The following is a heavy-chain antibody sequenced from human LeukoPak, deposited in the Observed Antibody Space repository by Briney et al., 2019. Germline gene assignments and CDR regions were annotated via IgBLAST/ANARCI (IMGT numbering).Heavy chain of an antibody. CDR3: ARHAPPELLWYNWFDP. D-gene: IGHD3-10*01. V-gene: IGHV4-59*08. J-gene: IGHJ5*02. CDR1: GGSISSYY. CDR2: IYYSGST. Sequence: NTSETLSLTCTVSGGSISSYYWSWIRQPPGKGLEWIGYIYYSGSTNYNPSLKSRVTISVDTSKNQFSLKLSSVTAADTAVYYCARHAPPELLWYNWFDPWDQGTLVTVSS.